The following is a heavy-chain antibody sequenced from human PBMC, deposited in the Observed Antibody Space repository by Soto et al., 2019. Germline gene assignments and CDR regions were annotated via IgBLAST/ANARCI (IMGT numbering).Heavy chain of an antibody. CDR1: GGTFSSYE. Sequence: SVKVSCKDSGGTFSSYEISWVRQAPGQGLEWVGGIIPMFRTPKYAQQFQGRVTITADVSTTTVYMELSSLRSDDTAVYYCARLGPKQYYHDNSCYSFDYWGQRTLFTVSS. D-gene: IGHD3-22*01. V-gene: IGHV1-69*13. CDR3: ARLGPKQYYHDNSCYSFDY. CDR2: IIPMFRTP. J-gene: IGHJ4*02.